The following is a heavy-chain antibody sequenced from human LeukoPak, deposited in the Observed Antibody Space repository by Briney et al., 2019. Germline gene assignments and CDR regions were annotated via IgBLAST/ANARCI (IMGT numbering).Heavy chain of an antibody. CDR1: GGSLWNYY. CDR2: IYYSGNT. V-gene: IGHV4-59*01. J-gene: IGHJ4*02. D-gene: IGHD5-24*01. CDR3: ARVSAAMATPTSAFEY. Sequence: SETLSLACSVSGGSLWNYYWSWLRQSPGKGLEWIGYIYYSGNTNYNPSLKSRVTISVDTSNNKFSLKLNSMTVADTALYYCARVSAAMATPTSAFEYWGQGILVTIPS.